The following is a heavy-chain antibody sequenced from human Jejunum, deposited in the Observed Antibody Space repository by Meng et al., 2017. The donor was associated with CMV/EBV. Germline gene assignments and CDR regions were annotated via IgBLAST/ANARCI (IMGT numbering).Heavy chain of an antibody. Sequence: SGVTFSRYWMSGVRQAPGKGLEWVANIKQDGGEKNYVDSVKGRFTISRDYAQNSLYLQMNSLRAEDTAVYYCARQECGGDCDMDVWGQGTTVTVSS. V-gene: IGHV3-7*01. D-gene: IGHD2-21*01. CDR3: ARQECGGDCDMDV. CDR1: GVTFSRYW. J-gene: IGHJ6*02. CDR2: IKQDGGEK.